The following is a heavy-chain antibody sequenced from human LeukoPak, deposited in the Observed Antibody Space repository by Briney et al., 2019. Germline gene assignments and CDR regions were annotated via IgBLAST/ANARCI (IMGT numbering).Heavy chain of an antibody. D-gene: IGHD3-3*01. CDR3: ATGPSITIFGVVKYYYYGMDV. CDR2: LDPEDGET. V-gene: IGHV1-24*01. J-gene: IGHJ6*02. CDR1: GYTLTELS. Sequence: ASVKVSCKVSGYTLTELSMHWVRQAPGKGLEWMGGLDPEDGETIYAQKFQGRVTMTEDTSTDTAYMELSSLRSEDTAVYYCATGPSITIFGVVKYYYYGMDVWGQGTTVTVSS.